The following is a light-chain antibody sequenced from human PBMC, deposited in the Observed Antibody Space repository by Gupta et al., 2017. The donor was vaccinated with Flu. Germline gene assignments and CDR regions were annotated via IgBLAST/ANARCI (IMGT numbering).Light chain of an antibody. CDR2: SAS. Sequence: DIQMTQSPSSVSASVGDRVTISCRASQDIGTWLGWYQQKPGEAPNLLVYSASSWRGGVPPRFRGSGYGTDFTLTITSRQPEDFATYFCQQATSYPPMSFGGGTKVEMK. V-gene: IGKV1-12*01. CDR3: QQATSYPPMS. CDR1: QDIGTW. J-gene: IGKJ4*01.